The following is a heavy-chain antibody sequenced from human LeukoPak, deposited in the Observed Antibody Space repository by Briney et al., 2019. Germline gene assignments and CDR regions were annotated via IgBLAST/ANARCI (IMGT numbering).Heavy chain of an antibody. J-gene: IGHJ5*02. CDR3: AKGGSGYFLDL. CDR2: ISNDGGGT. CDR1: GFIFNNYG. V-gene: IGHV3-23*01. D-gene: IGHD3-22*01. Sequence: GGSLRLSCAASGFIFNNYGLIWVRQAPGKGLEWVSAISNDGGGTTYADFVKGRFTISRDNSRNTLSLQMNSLRGDDTALYYCAKGGSGYFLDLWGQGTLVTASS.